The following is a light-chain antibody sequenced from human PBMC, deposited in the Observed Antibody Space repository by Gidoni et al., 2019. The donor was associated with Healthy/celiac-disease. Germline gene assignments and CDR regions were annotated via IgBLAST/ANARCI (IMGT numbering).Light chain of an antibody. CDR3: QQSYSTPLT. CDR1: QSISSY. J-gene: IGKJ4*01. Sequence: DIQMTQSQSSLSASVGDRVTITCRASQSISSYLNWYQQKPGKAPKLLIYAASSLQSGVPSRFSGSGSGTDFTLTISSLQPEDFATYYCQQSYSTPLTFGGGTKVEMK. V-gene: IGKV1-39*01. CDR2: AAS.